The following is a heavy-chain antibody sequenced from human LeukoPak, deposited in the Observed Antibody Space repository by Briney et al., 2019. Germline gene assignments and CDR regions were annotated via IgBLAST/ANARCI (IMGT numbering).Heavy chain of an antibody. Sequence: GGSLRLSCAASGFTFSSYWMSWVRQAPGKGLEWVANIKQDGSEKYYVDSVKGRFTISRDNAKNSLYLQMNSLRAEDTAVYYCARGGPSSYYYYGMDVWGQGTTVTVSS. CDR2: IKQDGSEK. J-gene: IGHJ6*02. CDR1: GFTFSSYW. V-gene: IGHV3-7*04. D-gene: IGHD3/OR15-3a*01. CDR3: ARGGPSSYYYYGMDV.